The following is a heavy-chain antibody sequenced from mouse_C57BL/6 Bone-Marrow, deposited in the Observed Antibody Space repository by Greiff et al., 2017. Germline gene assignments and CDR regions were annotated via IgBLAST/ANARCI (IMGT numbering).Heavy chain of an antibody. V-gene: IGHV5-4*01. CDR1: GFTFSSYA. CDR2: ISDGGSYT. J-gene: IGHJ2*01. CDR3: ARGEEVYDYPYFDY. D-gene: IGHD2-4*01. Sequence: EVQRVESGGGLVKPGGSLKLSCAASGFTFSSYAMSWVRQTPEKRLEWVATISDGGSYTYYPDNVKGRFTISRDNAKNNLYLQMSHLKSEDTSMYYCARGEEVYDYPYFDYWGQGTTLTVSS.